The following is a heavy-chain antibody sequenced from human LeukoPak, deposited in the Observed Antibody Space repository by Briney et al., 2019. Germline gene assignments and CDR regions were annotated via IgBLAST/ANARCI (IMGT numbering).Heavy chain of an antibody. J-gene: IGHJ6*02. V-gene: IGHV3-7*03. CDR3: ARGGGLDV. CDR1: GFTFSSSA. Sequence: GGSLRLSCAASGFTFSSSAMSWVRQAPGKGLEWVASINHNGNVNYYVDSVKGRFTISRDNAKNSLYLQMSNLRAEDTAVYFCARGGGLDVWGQGATVTVSS. D-gene: IGHD3-16*01. CDR2: INHNGNVN.